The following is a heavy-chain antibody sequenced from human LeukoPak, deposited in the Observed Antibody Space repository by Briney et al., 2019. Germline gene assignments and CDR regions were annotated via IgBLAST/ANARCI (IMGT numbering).Heavy chain of an antibody. CDR3: AKPAKTDSADY. Sequence: GGSLRLSCEASGFTFNNYWMSWFRQAPGKGLEWVSSINGSGDKTYYADSVKGRFSISRDNSKNTLYLQMNSLRAEDTAVYYCAKPAKTDSADYWGQGTLVTVSS. CDR1: GFTFNNYW. CDR2: INGSGDKT. D-gene: IGHD1-14*01. V-gene: IGHV3-23*01. J-gene: IGHJ4*02.